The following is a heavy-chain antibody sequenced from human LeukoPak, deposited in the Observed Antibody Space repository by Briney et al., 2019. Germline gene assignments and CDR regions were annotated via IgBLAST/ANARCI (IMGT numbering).Heavy chain of an antibody. J-gene: IGHJ4*02. Sequence: GRSLRLSCAASGFTFSSYWMHWVRQAPGKGLVWVSRINIDGSSTSYADSVKGRFAISRDNAKNTLYLQMNSLRAEDTAVYYCARGGDSGSYCNYWGQGTLVTVSS. CDR2: INIDGSST. D-gene: IGHD3-10*01. CDR1: GFTFSSYW. CDR3: ARGGDSGSYCNY. V-gene: IGHV3-74*01.